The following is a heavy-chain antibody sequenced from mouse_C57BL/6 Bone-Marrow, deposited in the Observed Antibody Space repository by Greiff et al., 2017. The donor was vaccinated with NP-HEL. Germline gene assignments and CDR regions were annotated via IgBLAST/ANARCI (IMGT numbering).Heavy chain of an antibody. CDR1: GFTFNTYA. D-gene: IGHD1-1*01. CDR2: IRSKSSNYAT. V-gene: IGHV10-3*01. CDR3: VRDYYYGSSYVEAMDY. J-gene: IGHJ4*01. Sequence: EVQGVESGGGLVQPKGSLKLSCAASGFTFNTYAMHWVRQAPGKGLEWVARIRSKSSNYATYYADSVQDRFTISRDDSQSMLYLQMNNLKTEDTAMYYWVRDYYYGSSYVEAMDYWGQGTSVTVSS.